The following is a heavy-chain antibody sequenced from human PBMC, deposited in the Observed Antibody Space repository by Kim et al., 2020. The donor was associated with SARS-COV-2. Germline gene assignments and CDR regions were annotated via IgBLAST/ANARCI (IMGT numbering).Heavy chain of an antibody. J-gene: IGHJ4*02. D-gene: IGHD1-1*01. CDR2: ISYDGSNK. Sequence: GGSLRLSCAASGFTFSSYGMHWVRQAPGKGLEWVAFISYDGSNKYYADSVKGRFTISRDNSKNALYLQMNSLRAEDTAVYYCAKGGATTPNDHDYWGQGALLTVSS. CDR1: GFTFSSYG. V-gene: IGHV3-30*18. CDR3: AKGGATTPNDHDY.